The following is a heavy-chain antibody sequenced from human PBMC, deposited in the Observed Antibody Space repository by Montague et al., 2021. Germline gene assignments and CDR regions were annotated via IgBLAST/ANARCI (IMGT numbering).Heavy chain of an antibody. CDR1: GAYISTYN. CDR2: IAHSGDT. V-gene: IGHV4-59*01. J-gene: IGHJ4*02. CDR3: ASLVH. D-gene: IGHD4/OR15-4a*01. Sequence: SETLSLTCTVHGAYISTYNWFWIRQPPGKGLEWIGYIAHSGDTNYNPSLKSRVTMSVDTSKKQFSLKLSFVTAADTAVYYCASLVHWGQGTLVTVSS.